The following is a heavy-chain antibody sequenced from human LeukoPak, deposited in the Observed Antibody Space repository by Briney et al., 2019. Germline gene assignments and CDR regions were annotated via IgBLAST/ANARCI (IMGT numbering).Heavy chain of an antibody. Sequence: PSETLSLTCTVSGGSISSYYWSWIRQPPGKGLEWIGYIYYSGSTNYNPSLKSRVTISVDTSKNQFSLKLSSVTAADTAVYYCARQRNPIWYSSGWYDAFDYWGQGTLVTVSS. D-gene: IGHD6-19*01. CDR2: IYYSGST. V-gene: IGHV4-59*08. CDR1: GGSISSYY. CDR3: ARQRNPIWYSSGWYDAFDY. J-gene: IGHJ4*02.